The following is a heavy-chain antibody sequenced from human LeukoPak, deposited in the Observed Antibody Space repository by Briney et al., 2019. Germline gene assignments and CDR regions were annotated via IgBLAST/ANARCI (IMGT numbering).Heavy chain of an antibody. CDR1: GFTFSSYE. V-gene: IGHV3-48*03. Sequence: GGSLRLSCAASGFTFSSYETNWVRQAPGKGLEWVSYISSSGSTIYYADSVKGRFTISRDNAKNSLYLQMNSLRAEDTAVYYCARIFREYCSSTSCYWPNYYYYGMDVWGKGTTVTVSS. CDR3: ARIFREYCSSTSCYWPNYYYYGMDV. D-gene: IGHD2-2*01. CDR2: ISSSGSTI. J-gene: IGHJ6*04.